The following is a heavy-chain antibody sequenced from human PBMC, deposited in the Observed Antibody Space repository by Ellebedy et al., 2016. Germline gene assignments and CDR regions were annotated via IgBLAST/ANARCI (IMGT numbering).Heavy chain of an antibody. CDR1: GGSISSYY. CDR2: SHSSGNT. D-gene: IGHD1-26*01. J-gene: IGHJ4*02. CDR3: ARGGELLRFFGGRNYYFDY. Sequence: SETLSLTCTVSGGSISSYYWSWIRLPPGKGLEWIGYSHSSGNTNYNPSLKSRVTISVDTSKNQFSLKLSSVTAADTAVYYCARGGELLRFFGGRNYYFDYWGQGTLVTVSS. V-gene: IGHV4-59*08.